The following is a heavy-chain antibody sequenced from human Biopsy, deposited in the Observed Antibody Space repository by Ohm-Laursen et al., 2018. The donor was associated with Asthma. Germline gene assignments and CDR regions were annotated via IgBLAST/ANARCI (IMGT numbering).Heavy chain of an antibody. V-gene: IGHV3-23*01. J-gene: IGHJ4*02. CDR3: ARGDSSNWSHYYFDY. CDR1: GFTFSSYA. D-gene: IGHD3-22*01. CDR2: ISGSGGST. Sequence: SLRLSCAAFGFTFSSYAMSWVRQAPGKGLEWVSAISGSGGSTYYADSVKGRFTISRDNSKNTLYLQMNSLRAEDTAVYYCARGDSSNWSHYYFDYWGQGTLVTVSS.